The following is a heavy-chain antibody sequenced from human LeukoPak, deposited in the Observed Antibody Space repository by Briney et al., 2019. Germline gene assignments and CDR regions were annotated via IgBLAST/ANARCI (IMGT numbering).Heavy chain of an antibody. CDR1: GFTFSSYG. CDR2: ISGSGGST. V-gene: IGHV3-23*01. D-gene: IGHD6-13*01. Sequence: GGSLRLSCAASGFTFSSYGMHWVRQAPGKGLEWVSAISGSGGSTYYADSVKGRFTISRDNSKNTLYLQMNSLRAEDTAVYYCAKSTKYSSSWYDPDLYYFDYWGQGTLVTVSS. J-gene: IGHJ4*02. CDR3: AKSTKYSSSWYDPDLYYFDY.